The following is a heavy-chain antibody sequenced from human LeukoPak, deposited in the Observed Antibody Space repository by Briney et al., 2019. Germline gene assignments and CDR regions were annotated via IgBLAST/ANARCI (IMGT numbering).Heavy chain of an antibody. J-gene: IGHJ4*02. CDR2: MNGNSGVT. Sequence: ASAKVSCKASGYTFTDYFIHWVRQAPGQGPEWMGRMNGNSGVTMYAQTLQDRVTMTRDTSISTAYMELSRLTSDDTAVYYCARDLSSTSNWEFDYWGQGTLVTVSS. CDR1: GYTFTDYF. V-gene: IGHV1-2*06. D-gene: IGHD7-27*01. CDR3: ARDLSSTSNWEFDY.